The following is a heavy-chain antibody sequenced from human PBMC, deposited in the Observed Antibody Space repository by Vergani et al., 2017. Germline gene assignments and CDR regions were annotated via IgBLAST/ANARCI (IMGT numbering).Heavy chain of an antibody. Sequence: QVQLVQSGAEVKKPGASVKVSCKASGYTFNWVGQANGQGLEWMVWMNPNSGNTGYAQKFHGRVTMTRNTSISTAYMDLSSLRAEATAVYYCARGRGSSSWSCWGEGTLFTVSS. CDR3: ARGRGSSSWSC. CDR1: GYTF. V-gene: IGHV1-8*01. D-gene: IGHD6-13*01. CDR2: MNPNSGNT. J-gene: IGHJ4*01.